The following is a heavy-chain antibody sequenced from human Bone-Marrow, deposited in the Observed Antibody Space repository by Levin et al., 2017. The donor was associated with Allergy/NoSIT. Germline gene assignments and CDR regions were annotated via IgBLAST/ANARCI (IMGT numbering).Heavy chain of an antibody. CDR3: ARDRPLPVAGIDRSFDF. D-gene: IGHD6-19*01. CDR2: ISAYNGNT. CDR1: GYTFTSYG. Sequence: ASVKVSCRASGYTFTSYGISWVRQAPGQGLEWMGWISAYNGNTNYAQKLQGRVTMTTDTSTSTAYMELRSLRSDDTAVYYCARDRPLPVAGIDRSFDFWGQGTLVTVSS. V-gene: IGHV1-18*01. J-gene: IGHJ4*02.